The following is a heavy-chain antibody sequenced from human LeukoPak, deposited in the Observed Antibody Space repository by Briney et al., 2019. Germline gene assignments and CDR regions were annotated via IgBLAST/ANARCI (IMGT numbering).Heavy chain of an antibody. CDR1: GFTFSSYA. CDR3: ARVMIAAAGTSFDY. V-gene: IGHV3-30-3*01. CDR2: ISYDGSNK. J-gene: IGHJ4*02. D-gene: IGHD6-13*01. Sequence: GGSLRLSCAASGFTFSSYAMHWVRQAPGKGLEWVAVISYDGSNKYYADSVKGRFTISRDNSKNTLYLQMNSLRAEDTAVYYCARVMIAAAGTSFDYWGQGTLVTVSS.